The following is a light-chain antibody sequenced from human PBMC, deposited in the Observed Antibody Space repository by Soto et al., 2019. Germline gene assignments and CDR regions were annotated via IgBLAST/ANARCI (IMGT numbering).Light chain of an antibody. CDR2: LGS. CDR3: VQALQAPLT. J-gene: IGKJ1*01. CDR1: QSLLNSNGYNY. Sequence: DIVMTQSPLSVPVTPGEPASISCRSSQSLLNSNGYNYLDWYLQKPGQSPQLLIYLGSSRASGVADRLSGSGTGTHCTMTIRRVEAEDVGFYSCVQALQAPLTFXQAPKADIK. V-gene: IGKV2-28*01.